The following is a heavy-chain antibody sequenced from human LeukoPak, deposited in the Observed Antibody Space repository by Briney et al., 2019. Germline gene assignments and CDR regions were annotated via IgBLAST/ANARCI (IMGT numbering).Heavy chain of an antibody. CDR3: ASTLRWLAFDY. V-gene: IGHV4-39*07. D-gene: IGHD6-19*01. CDR2: IFYSGST. Sequence: SETLSLTCTVSGGSISSSSYYWGWIRQPPGKGLERIGSIFYSGSTYYNPSLKSRVTISVDTSKNQFSLKLSSVTAADTAVYYCASTLRWLAFDYWGQGTLVTVSS. CDR1: GGSISSSSYY. J-gene: IGHJ4*02.